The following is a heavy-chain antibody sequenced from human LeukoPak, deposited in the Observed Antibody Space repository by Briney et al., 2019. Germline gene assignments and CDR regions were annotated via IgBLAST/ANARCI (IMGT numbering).Heavy chain of an antibody. J-gene: IGHJ4*02. CDR2: IRNKANSYTT. CDR1: GFTFSDHY. V-gene: IGHV3-72*01. D-gene: IGHD6-13*01. CDR3: TRNTYTNSRYYFDS. Sequence: GGSLRLSCAASGFTFSDHYMDWVRQAPGRGLEWVGRIRNKANSYTTEYAASVKGRFTISRDESMNSLYLQMNSLKTEDTAVYYCTRNTYTNSRYYFDSWGQGTLVTVSS.